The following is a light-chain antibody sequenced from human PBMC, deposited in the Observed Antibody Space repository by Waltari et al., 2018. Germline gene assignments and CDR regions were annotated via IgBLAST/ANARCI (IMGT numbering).Light chain of an antibody. CDR1: NSNVGGYNL. V-gene: IGLV2-23*02. Sequence: QSALSQPASVSGSPGQSITISCTGTNSNVGGYNLVSWYQHHPGKAPKLLISDVNKRPSVVSNRLSGSKSGNTASLTISGLQAEDEADYYCYSYAGSSTWVFGGGTNLAVL. J-gene: IGLJ3*02. CDR3: YSYAGSSTWV. CDR2: DVN.